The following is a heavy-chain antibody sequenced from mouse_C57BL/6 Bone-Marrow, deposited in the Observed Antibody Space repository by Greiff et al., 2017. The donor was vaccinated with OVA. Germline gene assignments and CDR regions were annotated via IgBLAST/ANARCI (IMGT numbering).Heavy chain of an antibody. CDR2: IYPRSGNT. CDR1: GYTFTSYG. V-gene: IGHV1-81*01. D-gene: IGHD1-1*01. CDR3: YYYGPYYYAMDY. Sequence: QVQLKQSGAELARPGASVKLSCKASGYTFTSYGISWVKQRTGQGLEWIGEIYPRSGNTYYNEKFKGKATLTADKSSSTAYMELRSLTSEDSAVYFCYYYGPYYYAMDYWGQGTSVTVSS. J-gene: IGHJ4*01.